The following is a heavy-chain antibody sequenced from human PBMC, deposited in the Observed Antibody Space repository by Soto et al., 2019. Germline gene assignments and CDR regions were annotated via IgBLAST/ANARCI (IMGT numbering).Heavy chain of an antibody. CDR2: INAGNGNT. J-gene: IGHJ4*02. CDR3: ARDLYCQYYFDY. V-gene: IGHV1-3*01. CDR1: GYTFTSYA. Sequence: QVQLVQSGAEVKKPGASVKVSCRASGYTFTSYAMHWVRQAPGQRLEWMGWINAGNGNTKYYQKFQGRVTITRDTSASTAYMELSSLRSEDTAVYYCARDLYCQYYFDYWGQGTLVTVSS. D-gene: IGHD2-8*02.